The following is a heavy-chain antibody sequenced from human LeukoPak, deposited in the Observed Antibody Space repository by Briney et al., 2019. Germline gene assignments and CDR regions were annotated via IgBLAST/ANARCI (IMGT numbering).Heavy chain of an antibody. Sequence: ASVKVSCKASGYTFTSYGISWVRQAPGQGLEWMVWISAYNGNTNYAQKLQGRVTMTTDTSTRKAYMELRSLRSDDTAVYYCARDCSSTSCYNDYWGQGTLVTVSS. CDR1: GYTFTSYG. CDR2: ISAYNGNT. V-gene: IGHV1-18*01. J-gene: IGHJ4*02. D-gene: IGHD2-2*02. CDR3: ARDCSSTSCYNDY.